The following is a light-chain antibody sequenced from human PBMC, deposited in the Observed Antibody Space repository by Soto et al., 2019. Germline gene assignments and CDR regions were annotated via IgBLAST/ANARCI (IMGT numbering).Light chain of an antibody. CDR1: SSNIGAGYD. J-gene: IGLJ2*01. CDR3: QSYDSSLSVVV. Sequence: QLVLTQPPSVSGAPGQRVTISCTGSSSNIGAGYDVHWYQQLPGTAPKLLIYGNSNRLSGVPDRFSGSKSGTSASLAITGLQAEDEADYYCQSYDSSLSVVVFGGGTQLTVL. V-gene: IGLV1-40*01. CDR2: GNS.